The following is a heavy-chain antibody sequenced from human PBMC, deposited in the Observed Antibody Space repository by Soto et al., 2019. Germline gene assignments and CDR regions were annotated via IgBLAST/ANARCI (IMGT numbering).Heavy chain of an antibody. CDR3: AREPATAKPEGVDF. D-gene: IGHD1-1*01. V-gene: IGHV1-2*02. Sequence: QVQLVQSGAEVRKPGESVKVSRKASGYTFSDYYIHWVRQAPGQGLEWMGWINPNSGGTKYAPKFQGGVTMTRDTSITTAYMELSRLRSGDTAVYYCAREPATAKPEGVDFWGQGTLVTVSS. CDR1: GYTFSDYY. CDR2: INPNSGGT. J-gene: IGHJ4*02.